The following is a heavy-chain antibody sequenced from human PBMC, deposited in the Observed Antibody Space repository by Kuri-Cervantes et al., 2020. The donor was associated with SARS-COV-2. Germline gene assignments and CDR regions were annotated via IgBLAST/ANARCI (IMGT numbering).Heavy chain of an antibody. CDR3: ARGRRGYSSGTFYDYMDV. CDR2: VYYSGYT. D-gene: IGHD2-8*02. J-gene: IGHJ6*03. CDR1: GGSINSSGYY. Sequence: LRLSCTVSGGSINSSGYYWSWVRQLPGKGLEWIGYVYYSGYTYYNPSLKRLVTISIDTSKNQFSLSLTSVTAADTAVYFCARGRRGYSSGTFYDYMDVWGKGTTVTASS. V-gene: IGHV4-31*01.